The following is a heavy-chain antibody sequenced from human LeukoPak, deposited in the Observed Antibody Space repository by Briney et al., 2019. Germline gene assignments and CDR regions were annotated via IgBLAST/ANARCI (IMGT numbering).Heavy chain of an antibody. CDR2: IRAYNGNT. CDR3: ARGVDYYDSSGYYYQGRFDP. Sequence: GSVTVSCKASGYTFTSYGISWVRQAPGQGREWMGWIRAYNGNTNYAQKLQGRVTMNPDTSTSTAYMDLRSLRSDDTAVYYCARGVDYYDSSGYYYQGRFDPWGQGTLVTVSS. J-gene: IGHJ5*02. CDR1: GYTFTSYG. D-gene: IGHD3-22*01. V-gene: IGHV1-18*01.